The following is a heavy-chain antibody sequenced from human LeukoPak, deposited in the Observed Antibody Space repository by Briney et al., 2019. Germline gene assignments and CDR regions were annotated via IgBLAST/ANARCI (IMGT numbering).Heavy chain of an antibody. CDR3: ARRKEVQTTFDY. D-gene: IGHD4/OR15-4a*01. CDR1: GFVFSNYW. Sequence: PGGSLRLSCVASGFVFSNYWMGWVRQASGKGLEWVANIKEDGGETYYVDSVKGRFTISRDNAKNSLDLQMNSLRDEDTAVYYCARRKEVQTTFDYWGQGTLVTVSS. CDR2: IKEDGGET. J-gene: IGHJ4*02. V-gene: IGHV3-7*01.